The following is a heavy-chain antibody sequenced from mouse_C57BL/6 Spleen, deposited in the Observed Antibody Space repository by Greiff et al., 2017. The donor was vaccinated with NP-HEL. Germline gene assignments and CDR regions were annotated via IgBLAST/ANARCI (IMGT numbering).Heavy chain of an antibody. V-gene: IGHV1-82*01. CDR3: ARVTPMDY. CDR2: IYPGDGDT. CDR1: GYAFSSSW. D-gene: IGHD2-12*01. J-gene: IGHJ4*01. Sequence: VQLQQSGPELVKPGASVKISCKASGYAFSSSWMNWVKQRPGKGLEWIGRIYPGDGDTNYNGKFKGKATLTADKSSSTAYMQLSSLTSEDAAVYVCARVTPMDYWGQGTSVTVSS.